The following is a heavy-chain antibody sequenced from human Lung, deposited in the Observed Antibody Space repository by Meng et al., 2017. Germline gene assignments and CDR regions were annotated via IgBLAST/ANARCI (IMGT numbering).Heavy chain of an antibody. CDR2: VSHYGDSD. CDR3: ARDKSHYDGRSGWFDP. Sequence: WVRQTPGKGLEWLATVSHYGDSDCTTDSVRGRFFISRDNSKNTVYLQMTRLRPEDTAVYYCARDKSHYDGRSGWFDPWGQGTLVTVSS. J-gene: IGHJ5*02. V-gene: IGHV3-30-3*01. D-gene: IGHD3-22*01.